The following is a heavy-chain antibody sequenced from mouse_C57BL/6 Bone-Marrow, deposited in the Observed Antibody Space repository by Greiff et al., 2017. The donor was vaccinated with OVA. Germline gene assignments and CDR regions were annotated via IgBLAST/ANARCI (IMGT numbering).Heavy chain of an antibody. D-gene: IGHD2-4*01. J-gene: IGHJ1*03. V-gene: IGHV2-9-1*01. CDR2: IWTGGGT. Sequence: VKLVESGPGLVAPSQSLSITCTVSGFSLTSYAISWVRQPPGKGLEWLGVIWTGGGTNYNSALKSRLSISKDNSKSQVFLKMNSLQTDDTARYYCARIYYDYDDWYFDVWGTGTTVTVSS. CDR1: GFSLTSYA. CDR3: ARIYYDYDDWYFDV.